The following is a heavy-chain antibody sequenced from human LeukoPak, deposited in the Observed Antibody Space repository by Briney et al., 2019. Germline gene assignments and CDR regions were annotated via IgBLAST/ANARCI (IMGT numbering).Heavy chain of an antibody. J-gene: IGHJ4*02. Sequence: GGSLRLSCAASGFTFSSYAMSWVCQAPGKGLEWVSAISGSGGSTYYADSVKGRFTISRDNAKNSLYLQMNSLRAEDTAVYFCARASLSEIIAAEAFFDSWGQGTLVTVSS. D-gene: IGHD6-13*01. CDR2: ISGSGGST. CDR3: ARASLSEIIAAEAFFDS. CDR1: GFTFSSYA. V-gene: IGHV3-23*01.